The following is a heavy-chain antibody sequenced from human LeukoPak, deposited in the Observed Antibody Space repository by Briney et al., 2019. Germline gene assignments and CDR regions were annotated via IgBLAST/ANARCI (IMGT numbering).Heavy chain of an antibody. D-gene: IGHD3-10*01. CDR1: GGSVSSGSYY. CDR2: IYTSGST. Sequence: SETLSLTCTVSGGSVSSGSYYWSWIRQPAGKGLERIGRIYTSGSTNYNPSLKSRVTMSVDTSKNQFSLNLSSVTAADTAVYYCARASITMVRGVMYYYYGMDVWGQGTTVTVSS. J-gene: IGHJ6*02. CDR3: ARASITMVRGVMYYYYGMDV. V-gene: IGHV4-61*02.